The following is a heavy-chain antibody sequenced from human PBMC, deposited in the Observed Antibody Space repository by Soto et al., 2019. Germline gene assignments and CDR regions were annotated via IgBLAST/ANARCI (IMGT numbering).Heavy chain of an antibody. D-gene: IGHD3-3*01. CDR1: GYTFTSYG. CDR3: ARDSGRAARSFGVVTWYYYYYGMDV. V-gene: IGHV1-18*04. CDR2: ISAYNGNT. Sequence: VSVKVSCKASGYTFTSYGISWVRQAPGQGXEWMGWISAYNGNTNYAQKLQSKVTMTTDTSTSTAYMELRILRSDDTAVYYCARDSGRAARSFGVVTWYYYYYGMDVWGKGTRVTVSS. J-gene: IGHJ6*04.